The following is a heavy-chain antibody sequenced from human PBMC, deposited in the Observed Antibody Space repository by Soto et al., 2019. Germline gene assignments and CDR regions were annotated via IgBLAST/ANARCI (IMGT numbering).Heavy chain of an antibody. D-gene: IGHD2-21*02. V-gene: IGHV1-8*01. CDR3: ARRGSSSVVTAITWAYYYYGMDV. Sequence: ASVKVSCKASGYTFTSYDINWVRQATGQGLEWMGWMNPNSGNTGHAQKFQGRVTMTRNTSISTAYMELSSLRSEDTAAYYCARRGSSSVVTAITWAYYYYGMDVWGQGTTVTVS. CDR2: MNPNSGNT. CDR1: GYTFTSYD. J-gene: IGHJ6*02.